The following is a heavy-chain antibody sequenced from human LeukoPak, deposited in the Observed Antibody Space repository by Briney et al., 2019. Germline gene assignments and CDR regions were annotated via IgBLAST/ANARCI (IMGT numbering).Heavy chain of an antibody. J-gene: IGHJ4*02. V-gene: IGHV3-11*06. CDR1: GFTFGDYY. D-gene: IGHD3-22*01. Sequence: GGSLRLSCVASGFTFGDYYMSWIRQAPGKGLEWVSYIGTSSTYTNNADSVKGRFTISRDNAKNSQYLQMTSLRAQDTGIYYCARSSGSYRPFDSWGQGTLVIVSS. CDR3: ARSSGSYRPFDS. CDR2: IGTSSTYT.